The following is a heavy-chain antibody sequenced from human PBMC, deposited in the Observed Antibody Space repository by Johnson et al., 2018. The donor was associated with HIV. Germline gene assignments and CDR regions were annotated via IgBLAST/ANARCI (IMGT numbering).Heavy chain of an antibody. CDR2: IWYDGRNT. CDR1: GFTFSSYA. D-gene: IGHD1-26*01. J-gene: IGHJ3*02. V-gene: IGHV3-33*03. CDR3: AKAGSGGSTARNGFDM. Sequence: QVQLVESGGGVVQPGRSLRLSCAASGFTFSSYAMHWVRQAPGKGLEWVAVIWYDGRNTYYGDNVKGRLTISRDNSKNTMYLQMNSLRDEDTAVYYCAKAGSGGSTARNGFDMWGQGTMVTVSS.